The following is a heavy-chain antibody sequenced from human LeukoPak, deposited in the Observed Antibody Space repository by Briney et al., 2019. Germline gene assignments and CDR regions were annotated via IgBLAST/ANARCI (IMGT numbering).Heavy chain of an antibody. CDR3: ARVRYYYDSSGYYFDY. CDR2: INPNSGGT. D-gene: IGHD3-22*01. CDR1: GYTFTGYY. Sequence: ASVKVSCKASGYTFTGYYMHWVRQAPGQGLEWMGSINPNSGGTNYAQKFQGRVTMTRDTSISTAYMELSRLRSDDTAVYYCARVRYYYDSSGYYFDYWGQGTLVTVSS. V-gene: IGHV1-2*02. J-gene: IGHJ4*02.